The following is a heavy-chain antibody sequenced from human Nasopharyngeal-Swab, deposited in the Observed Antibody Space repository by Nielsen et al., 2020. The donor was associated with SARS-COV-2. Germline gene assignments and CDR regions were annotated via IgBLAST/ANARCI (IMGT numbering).Heavy chain of an antibody. V-gene: IGHV1-2*02. CDR2: INPYSGDT. J-gene: IGHJ4*02. CDR1: DYTLTAYN. CDR3: ARVGTIKSDESSGWPHFDS. D-gene: IGHD6-19*01. Sequence: ASVKVSCKSSDYTLTAYNIHWVRQAPGQGLEWMGWINPYSGDTNYAQMFQGRVTMTRDTSISTAHMELSSLTSDDTAVYYCARVGTIKSDESSGWPHFDSWGQGTLVTVPS.